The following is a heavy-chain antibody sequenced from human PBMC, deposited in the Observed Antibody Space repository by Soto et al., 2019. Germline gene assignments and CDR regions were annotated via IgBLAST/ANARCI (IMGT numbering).Heavy chain of an antibody. CDR1: GYTFTSYD. J-gene: IGHJ6*02. V-gene: IGHV1-8*01. D-gene: IGHD6-19*01. CDR3: ARDSSSGYGMDV. CDR2: MNPNSGNT. Sequence: ASVKVSCKASGYTFTSYDINWGRQATGQGLEWMGWMNPNSGNTDYAQKFQGRVTMTRNTSISTAYMELSSLRSEDTAVYYCARDSSSGYGMDVWGQGTTVTVSS.